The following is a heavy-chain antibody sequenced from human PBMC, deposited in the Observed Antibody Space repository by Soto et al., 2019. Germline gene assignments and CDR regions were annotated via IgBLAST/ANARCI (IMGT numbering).Heavy chain of an antibody. D-gene: IGHD3-16*01. CDR1: GGSISSGDYY. CDR3: ARVGSADYFDY. Sequence: SETLSLTCTVSGGSISSGDYYWSWIRQPPGKGLEWIGYIYYSGSTYYNPSLKSRVTISVDTSKNQFSLKLSSVTAADTAVYYCARVGSADYFDYWGQGTLVTVSS. CDR2: IYYSGST. V-gene: IGHV4-30-4*01. J-gene: IGHJ4*02.